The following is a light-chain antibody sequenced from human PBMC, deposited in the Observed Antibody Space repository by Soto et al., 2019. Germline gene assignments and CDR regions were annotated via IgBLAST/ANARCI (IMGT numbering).Light chain of an antibody. V-gene: IGKV1-27*01. CDR3: QKYNSDPPT. CDR1: QDISNY. CDR2: AAS. J-gene: IGKJ4*01. Sequence: DIQMTQSPSSLSASVGDRVTITCLTSQDISNYLAWYQQKPGKVPKLLIYAASTLQAGVPSRFSGGGSGTYLSLTISSLQPEDVATYYCQKYNSDPPTFGGGTKVAIQ.